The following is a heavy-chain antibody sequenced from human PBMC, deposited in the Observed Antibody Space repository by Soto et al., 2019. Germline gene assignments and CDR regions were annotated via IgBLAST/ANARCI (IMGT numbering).Heavy chain of an antibody. CDR3: VHSKQWLQPHYFDY. V-gene: IGHV2-5*02. CDR2: FYWDDDK. CDR1: GFSLSTSGVG. J-gene: IGHJ4*02. Sequence: SGPTLVKPTQTLTLTCTFSGFSLSTSGVGVGWIRQPPGKALEWLALFYWDDDKRYSPSLKGRLTITKETSKNQVVLTMTKMDPVDTATYYCVHSKQWLQPHYFDYWGQGTLVTVSS. D-gene: IGHD6-19*01.